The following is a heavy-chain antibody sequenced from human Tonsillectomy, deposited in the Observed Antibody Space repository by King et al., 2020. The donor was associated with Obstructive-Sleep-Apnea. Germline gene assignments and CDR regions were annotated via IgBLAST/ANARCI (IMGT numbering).Heavy chain of an antibody. J-gene: IGHJ4*02. D-gene: IGHD2-2*01. V-gene: IGHV4-4*02. Sequence: LQLQESGPGLVKPSGTLSLTCAVSGGSISTSNWWSWVRQPPGKGLEWIGEIYHSGSTNYNPSFKSRVTISVDKSRNQFSLKVTSVTAADTAVYYCVRGGSNYAQRFHDCWGQGTLVTVSS. CDR2: IYHSGST. CDR1: GGSISTSNW. CDR3: VRGGSNYAQRFHDC.